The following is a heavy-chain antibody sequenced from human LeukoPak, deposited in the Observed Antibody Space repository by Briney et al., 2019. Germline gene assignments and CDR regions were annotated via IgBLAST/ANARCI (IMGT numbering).Heavy chain of an antibody. D-gene: IGHD2-15*01. CDR1: GGSFSGYY. CDR2: INHSGST. CDR3: ARGGNIVVVVAATLFDY. J-gene: IGHJ4*02. Sequence: SETLSLTCAVYGGSFSGYYWSWIRQPPGKGLEWIGEINHSGSTNYNPSLKSRVTISVDTSKNQLSLKLSSVTAADTAVYYCARGGNIVVVVAATLFDYWGQGTLVTVSS. V-gene: IGHV4-34*01.